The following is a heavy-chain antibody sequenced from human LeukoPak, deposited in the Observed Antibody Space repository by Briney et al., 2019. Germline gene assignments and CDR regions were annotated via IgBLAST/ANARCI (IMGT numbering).Heavy chain of an antibody. V-gene: IGHV3-48*04. CDR2: ISSSSSTI. D-gene: IGHD2-8*01. CDR3: ARQRGYCSSGVCRGWFDP. Sequence: GGSLRLSCVASGFTFSRYGMNWVRQAPGKGLEWVSDISSSSSTICYADSVKGRFAISRVNAKNSLYLQMNSLRAEDTAVYYCARQRGYCSSGVCRGWFDPWGQGTLVTVSS. J-gene: IGHJ5*02. CDR1: GFTFSRYG.